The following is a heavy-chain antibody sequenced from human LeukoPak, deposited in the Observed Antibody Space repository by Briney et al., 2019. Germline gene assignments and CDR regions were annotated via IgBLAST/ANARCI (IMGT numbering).Heavy chain of an antibody. Sequence: PGGSLRLSCAASGFTFSSYSMNWVRQAPGKGLEWVSSISSSSSYIYYADSVKGRFTISRDNAKNSLYLQMNSLRAEDTAVYYCARDDGVGSGHDYYYYMDVWGKGTTVTVSS. CDR1: GFTFSSYS. V-gene: IGHV3-21*01. J-gene: IGHJ6*03. CDR2: ISSSSSYI. CDR3: ARDDGVGSGHDYYYYMDV. D-gene: IGHD5-12*01.